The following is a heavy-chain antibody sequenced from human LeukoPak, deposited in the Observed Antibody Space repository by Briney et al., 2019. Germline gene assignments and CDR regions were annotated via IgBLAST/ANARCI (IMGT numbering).Heavy chain of an antibody. CDR1: GFTFDDYA. J-gene: IGHJ4*02. V-gene: IGHV3-9*03. D-gene: IGHD3-22*01. Sequence: PGRSLRLSCAASGFTFDDYAMHWVRQAPGKGLEWVSGISWNSGSIGYADSVKGRFTISRDNAKNSLYLQMNSLRAEDMALYYCAKGGGYYDSSGYYSYFDYWGQGTLVTVSS. CDR2: ISWNSGSI. CDR3: AKGGGYYDSSGYYSYFDY.